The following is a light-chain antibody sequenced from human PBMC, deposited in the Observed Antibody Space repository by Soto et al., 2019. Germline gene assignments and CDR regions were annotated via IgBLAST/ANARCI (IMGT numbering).Light chain of an antibody. CDR2: LGS. J-gene: IGKJ1*01. CDR3: MQALERRT. CDR1: QSLLYSNGYNY. V-gene: IGKV2-28*01. Sequence: DIVLTQSPLSLPVTPGEPASISCRSSQSLLYSNGYNYLDWYLQKPGQSPQLLIYLGSNRASGVPDRFSGSGSGTDFTLKISRVEAEDVGVYYCMQALERRTFVQGTKVDIK.